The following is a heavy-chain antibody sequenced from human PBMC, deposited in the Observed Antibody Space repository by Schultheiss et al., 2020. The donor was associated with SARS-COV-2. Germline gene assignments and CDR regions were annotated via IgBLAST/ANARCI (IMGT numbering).Heavy chain of an antibody. D-gene: IGHD6-13*01. CDR2: INHSGST. V-gene: IGHV4-34*01. CDR3: ARGAAAAPFDY. CDR1: GGSISSYY. J-gene: IGHJ4*02. Sequence: SETLSLTCTVSGGSISSYYWSWIRQPPGKGLEWIGEINHSGSTNYNPSLKSRVTMSVDTSKNQFSLKLSSVTAADTAVYYCARGAAAAPFDYWGQGTLVTVSS.